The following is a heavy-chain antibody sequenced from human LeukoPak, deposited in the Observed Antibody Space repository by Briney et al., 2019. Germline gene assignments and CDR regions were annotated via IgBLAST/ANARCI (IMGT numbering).Heavy chain of an antibody. J-gene: IGHJ4*02. Sequence: ASVTVSCTASGYTFTSYDINWVRQAPGQGLEWMGWMNPNSGNTGYAQKFQGRVTMTRNTSISTAYMELSSLRSENTAVYYCARGVPASIVVVVAATGTLDYWGQGTLVTVSS. V-gene: IGHV1-8*01. CDR3: ARGVPASIVVVVAATGTLDY. CDR1: GYTFTSYD. D-gene: IGHD2-15*01. CDR2: MNPNSGNT.